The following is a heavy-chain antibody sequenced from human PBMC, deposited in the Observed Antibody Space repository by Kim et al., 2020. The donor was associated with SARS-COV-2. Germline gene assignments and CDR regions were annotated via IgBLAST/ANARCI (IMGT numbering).Heavy chain of an antibody. D-gene: IGHD2-15*01. V-gene: IGHV1-69*13. CDR2: IIPIFGTA. CDR1: GGTFSSYA. Sequence: SVKVSCKASGGTFSSYAISWVRQAPGQGLEWMGGIIPIFGTANYAQKFQGRVTITADESTSTAYMELSSLRSEDTAVYYCASAGEVVVVAATHYYYGMDVLGQGTTVTVSS. J-gene: IGHJ6*02. CDR3: ASAGEVVVVAATHYYYGMDV.